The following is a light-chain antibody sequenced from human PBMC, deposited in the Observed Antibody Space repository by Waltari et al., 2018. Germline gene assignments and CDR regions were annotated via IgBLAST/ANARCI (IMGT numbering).Light chain of an antibody. CDR2: DFT. CDR1: SSAVGGYNY. J-gene: IGLJ1*01. Sequence: QSALTQPRSVSGSPGQSVAISCTGTSSAVGGYNYVSWYQQHPGKAPKIIIYDFTKRPSGVPDRFSGSKSGDTASLTISGLQAEDEADYYCCSYAGSDTYVFGTGTEVTVL. V-gene: IGLV2-11*01. CDR3: CSYAGSDTYV.